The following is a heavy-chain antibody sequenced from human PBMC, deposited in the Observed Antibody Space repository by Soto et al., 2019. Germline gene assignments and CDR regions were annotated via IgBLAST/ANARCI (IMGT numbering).Heavy chain of an antibody. CDR2: ICSSSSTI. D-gene: IGHD6-19*01. J-gene: IGHJ4*02. CDR1: GFTFSSYS. V-gene: IGHV3-48*01. Sequence: EVQLVESGGGLVQPGGSLRLSCAASGFTFSSYSMNWVRQAPGKGLEWVSYICSSSSTIYYADSVKGRFTISRDNAKNSLYLQMNSLRAEDTAVYYCARDRGIAVAGTPDYWGQGTLVTVSS. CDR3: ARDRGIAVAGTPDY.